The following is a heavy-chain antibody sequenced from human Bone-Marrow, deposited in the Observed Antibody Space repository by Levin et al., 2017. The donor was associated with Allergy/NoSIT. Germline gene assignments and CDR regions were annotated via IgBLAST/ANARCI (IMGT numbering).Heavy chain of an antibody. CDR3: AREDGYNQCYFDY. Sequence: GESLKISCAASGFTFSSYSMNWVRQAPGKGLEWVSSISSSSSYIYYADSVKGRFTISRDNAKNSLYLQMNSLRAEDTAVYYCAREDGYNQCYFDYWGQGTLVTVSS. CDR1: GFTFSSYS. V-gene: IGHV3-21*01. CDR2: ISSSSSYI. J-gene: IGHJ4*02. D-gene: IGHD5-24*01.